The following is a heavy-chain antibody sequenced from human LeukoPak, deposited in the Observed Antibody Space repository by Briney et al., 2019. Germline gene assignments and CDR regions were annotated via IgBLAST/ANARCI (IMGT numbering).Heavy chain of an antibody. Sequence: SETLSLTCAVSGYSISSGYYWGWIRQPPGKGLEWIGSIYHSGSTYYNPSLKSRVTMSVDTSKNQFSLKLSSVTAADTAVYYCARRKRWLQFSFDPWGQGTLVTVSS. CDR1: GYSISSGYY. CDR3: ARRKRWLQFSFDP. V-gene: IGHV4-38-2*01. J-gene: IGHJ5*02. CDR2: IYHSGST. D-gene: IGHD5-24*01.